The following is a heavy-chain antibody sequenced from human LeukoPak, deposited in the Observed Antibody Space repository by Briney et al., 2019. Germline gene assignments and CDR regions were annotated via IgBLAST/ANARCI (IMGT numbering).Heavy chain of an antibody. CDR3: ARSGRLQLLLVDDY. J-gene: IGHJ4*02. Sequence: PGGSLRLSCAASGYTFTSYAMHWVRQAPGQRLEWMGWINAGNGNTKYSQKFQGRVTITRDTSASTAYMELSSLRSEDTAVYYCARSGRLQLLLVDDYWGQGTLVTVSS. V-gene: IGHV1-3*01. CDR2: INAGNGNT. CDR1: GYTFTSYA. D-gene: IGHD5-18*01.